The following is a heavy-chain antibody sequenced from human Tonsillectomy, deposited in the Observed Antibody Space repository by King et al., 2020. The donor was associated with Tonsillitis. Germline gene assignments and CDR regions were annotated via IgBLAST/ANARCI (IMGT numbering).Heavy chain of an antibody. D-gene: IGHD2-21*02. CDR3: AGDGYAGAYCGGDCYYYYYYYMDV. CDR1: GGSISSGSYY. CDR2: IYTSGST. J-gene: IGHJ6*03. Sequence: VQLQESGPGLAKPSQTLSLTCTVSGGSISSGSYYWSWIRQPAGKGLEWIGRIYTSGSTNYNPSLKSRVTISVDTSKNQFSLKLSSVTAADTAVYYCAGDGYAGAYCGGDCYYYYYYYMDVWGKGTTVTVSS. V-gene: IGHV4-61*02.